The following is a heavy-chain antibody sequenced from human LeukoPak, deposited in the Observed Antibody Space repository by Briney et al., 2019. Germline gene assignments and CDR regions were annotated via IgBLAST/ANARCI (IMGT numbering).Heavy chain of an antibody. J-gene: IGHJ4*02. CDR1: GGSISSSSYY. Sequence: SETLSLTCTVSGGSISSSSYYWGWIRQPPGKGLEWIGSIYYSGSTYYNPSLKSRVTISVDTSKNQFSLKLSSVTAADTAVYYCATQYYYDSSGYYYEDDYWGQGTLVTVSS. CDR2: IYYSGST. V-gene: IGHV4-39*07. D-gene: IGHD3-22*01. CDR3: ATQYYYDSSGYYYEDDY.